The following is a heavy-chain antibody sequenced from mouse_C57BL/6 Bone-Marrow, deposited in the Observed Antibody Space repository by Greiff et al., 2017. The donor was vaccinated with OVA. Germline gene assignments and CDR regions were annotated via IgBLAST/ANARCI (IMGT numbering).Heavy chain of an antibody. D-gene: IGHD3-2*02. V-gene: IGHV1-61*01. CDR2: IYPSDSET. CDR1: GYTFTSYW. J-gene: IGHJ2*01. CDR3: ARSGNPYYFDY. Sequence: QVHVKQPGAELVRPGSSVKLSCKASGYTFTSYWMDWVKQRPGQGLEWIGNIYPSDSETHYNQKFKDKATLTVDKSSSTAYMQLSSLTSEDSAVYYCARSGNPYYFDYWGQGTTLTVSS.